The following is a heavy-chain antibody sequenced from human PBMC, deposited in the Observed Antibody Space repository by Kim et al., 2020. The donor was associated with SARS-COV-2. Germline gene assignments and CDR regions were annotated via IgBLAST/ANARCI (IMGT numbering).Heavy chain of an antibody. CDR1: GFTFSSYA. V-gene: IGHV3-30*04. J-gene: IGHJ4*02. D-gene: IGHD2-21*02. Sequence: GGSLRLSCAASGFTFSSYAMHWVRQAPGKGLEWVAVISYDGSNKYYADSVKGRFTISRDNSKNTLYLQMNSLRAEDTAVYYCAREGDNRAFDYWGQGTLVTVSS. CDR3: AREGDNRAFDY. CDR2: ISYDGSNK.